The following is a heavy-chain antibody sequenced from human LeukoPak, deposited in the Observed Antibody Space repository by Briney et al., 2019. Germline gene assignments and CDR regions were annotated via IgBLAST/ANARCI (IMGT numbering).Heavy chain of an antibody. CDR1: GFTFDDYA. D-gene: IGHD3-10*01. Sequence: GGSLRLSCAASGFTFDDYAMHWVRQAPGKGLEWVSGISWNSGSIAYADSVKGRFTISRDNAKNSLYLETNSLRAEDTALYYCAKDRVMVSRLEFDYWGQGILVTVSS. CDR3: AKDRVMVSRLEFDY. V-gene: IGHV3-9*01. CDR2: ISWNSGSI. J-gene: IGHJ4*02.